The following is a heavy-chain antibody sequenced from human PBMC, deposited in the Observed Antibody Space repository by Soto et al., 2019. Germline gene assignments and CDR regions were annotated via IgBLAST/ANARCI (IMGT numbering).Heavy chain of an antibody. J-gene: IGHJ4*02. CDR3: ARWGTRGGLDV. V-gene: IGHV3-30*19. Sequence: QVQLVESGGGVVQPGTSLRLSCVGSGFTFRSYVIHWVRQAPGKGLEWVALTSYDGSNKYYDDSVKGRFTISRDNSRNTVDLQMDSRRLEDTALYYCARWGTRGGLDVWGQGTLVFVSS. D-gene: IGHD3-16*01. CDR1: GFTFRSYV. CDR2: TSYDGSNK.